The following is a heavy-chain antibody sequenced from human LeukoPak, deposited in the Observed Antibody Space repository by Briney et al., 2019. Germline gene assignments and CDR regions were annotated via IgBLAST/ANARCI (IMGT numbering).Heavy chain of an antibody. CDR1: GYTFSAYY. J-gene: IGHJ5*02. CDR2: INPNSGDT. CDR3: ARVWSTTSSGYNWFDP. D-gene: IGHD6-6*01. Sequence: GASVKVSCKASGYTFSAYYMYWVRQAPGQGLEWMGWINPNSGDTNYAQEFQGRVTMTRDTSITTAYMELSGLRSDDTAVYYCARVWSTTSSGYNWFDPWGRGTLVTVSS. V-gene: IGHV1-2*02.